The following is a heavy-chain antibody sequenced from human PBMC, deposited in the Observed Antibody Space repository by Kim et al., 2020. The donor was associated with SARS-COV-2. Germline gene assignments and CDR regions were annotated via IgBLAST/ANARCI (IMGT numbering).Heavy chain of an antibody. V-gene: IGHV3-33*01. CDR2: VWYDGSNK. J-gene: IGHJ1*01. Sequence: GKGLGGVAVVWYDGSNKNYASSVKGRFIISRDNSKNTLYLQMNRLAVDDMAVYYCAREAGDYPAEYFQHWGQGSLVIVSS. CDR3: AREAGDYPAEYFQH. D-gene: IGHD4-17*01.